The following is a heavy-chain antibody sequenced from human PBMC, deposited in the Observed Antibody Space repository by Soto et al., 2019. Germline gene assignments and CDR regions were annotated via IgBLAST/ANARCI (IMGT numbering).Heavy chain of an antibody. D-gene: IGHD2-2*01. CDR3: ARGSVLVVAVGIKACDI. Sequence: EVQLVESGGGLVQPGGSLRLSCAASGFTFSSYWMHWVRQAPGKGLVWVSRLNSDGSDTRYADSVNGRFTISRDNAKSTLYLQMNSLRAEYTAVYYCARGSVLVVAVGIKACDIWGQGTMVTVSS. CDR2: LNSDGSDT. V-gene: IGHV3-74*01. CDR1: GFTFSSYW. J-gene: IGHJ3*02.